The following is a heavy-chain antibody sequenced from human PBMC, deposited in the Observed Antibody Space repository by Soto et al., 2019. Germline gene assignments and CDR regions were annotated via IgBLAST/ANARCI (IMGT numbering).Heavy chain of an antibody. V-gene: IGHV1-69*01. CDR2: IIPILGTA. D-gene: IGHD3-10*01. Sequence: QVQLVQSGAEVKKPGSSVKVSCKASGGTFSSYAISWVRQAPGQGLEWMGGIIPILGTANYAQKGPGRVTITADESTRTAYMELSSLSSDDMGVDYCARMATGSARNYYYGSGETEGMDVWGQGTTVTVSS. J-gene: IGHJ6*02. CDR3: ARMATGSARNYYYGSGETEGMDV. CDR1: GGTFSSYA.